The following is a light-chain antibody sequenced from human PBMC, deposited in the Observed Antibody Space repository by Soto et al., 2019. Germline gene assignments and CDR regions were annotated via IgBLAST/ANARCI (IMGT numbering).Light chain of an antibody. Sequence: IQMTQSPSSLSASWGNSVTVTCRASQNIATFLHWYQQKPGKAPRVLIYAASSLQSGVPSRFSGSGYGTDFTLTITGLQPDDFAIYYCQQSYITPITFGQGTRLEIK. J-gene: IGKJ5*01. CDR2: AAS. V-gene: IGKV1-39*01. CDR1: QNIATF. CDR3: QQSYITPIT.